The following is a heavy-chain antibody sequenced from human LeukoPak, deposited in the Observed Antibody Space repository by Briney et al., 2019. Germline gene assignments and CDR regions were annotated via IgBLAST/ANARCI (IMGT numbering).Heavy chain of an antibody. D-gene: IGHD2/OR15-2a*01. CDR3: ARKNDFDI. J-gene: IGHJ3*02. V-gene: IGHV4-59*01. Sequence: SETLSLTCTVSGGSLSSFYWAWIRQPPGKGLEWIGCIYYSGRTYYNPSLKSRVSISVDMSKSQFSLRLTSVTAADTAVYYCARKNDFDIWGQGTLVTVSS. CDR2: IYYSGRT. CDR1: GGSLSSFY.